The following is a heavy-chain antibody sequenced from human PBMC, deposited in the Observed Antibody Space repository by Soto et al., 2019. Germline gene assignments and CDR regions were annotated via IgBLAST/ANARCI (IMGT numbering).Heavy chain of an antibody. CDR3: ARGQLVWYGDLTPYHRDMDV. CDR1: GGSFDAFY. Sequence: QVQLQQWGAGLLRPSETLSLTCAFYGGSFDAFYWSWVRQSPGTGLEWVGEISHDGGTNYSPSLASRVSISVDTSKNQFSLHLRSVTAADTGLYYCARGQLVWYGDLTPYHRDMDVWGQGTTVTVSS. J-gene: IGHJ6*02. CDR2: ISHDGGT. D-gene: IGHD3-10*01. V-gene: IGHV4-34*02.